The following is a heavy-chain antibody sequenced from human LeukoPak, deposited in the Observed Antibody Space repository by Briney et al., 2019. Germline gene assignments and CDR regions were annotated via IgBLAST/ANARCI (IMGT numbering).Heavy chain of an antibody. CDR2: MYTSGSS. CDR3: ARHARIADHNWFDP. D-gene: IGHD6-13*01. V-gene: IGHV4-61*02. CDR1: GASISSGSYY. J-gene: IGHJ5*02. Sequence: SETLSLTCTVSGASISSGSYYWSWIRQPAGKGLEWIGRMYTSGSSNYNPSLKSRVTISVDTSKNQFSLKLSSVTAADTAVYYCARHARIADHNWFDPWGQGTLVTVSS.